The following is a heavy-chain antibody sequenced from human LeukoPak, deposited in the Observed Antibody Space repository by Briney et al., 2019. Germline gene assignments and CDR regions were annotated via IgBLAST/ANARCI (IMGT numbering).Heavy chain of an antibody. CDR1: GYFISSGYY. D-gene: IGHD3-22*01. V-gene: IGHV4-38-2*02. J-gene: IGHJ4*02. CDR3: ARDPDYDSSGYYLYYFDY. CDR2: IYHSGST. Sequence: SETLSLTCTVSGYFISSGYYWGWIRQPPGKGLEWIGSIYHSGSTYYNPSLKSRVTISVDMSKNQFSLKLSSVTAADAAVCYCARDPDYDSSGYYLYYFDYWGQGTLVTVSS.